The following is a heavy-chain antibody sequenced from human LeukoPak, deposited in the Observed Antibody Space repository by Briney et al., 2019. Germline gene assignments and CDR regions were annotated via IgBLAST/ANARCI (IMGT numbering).Heavy chain of an antibody. Sequence: ASVKVSCKASGYTFTSYDINWVRQAPGQGLEWMGWMNPNSGNTGYAQKFQGRVTITRNTSISTAYMELSSLRSEDTAVYYCARAAYGDYAFDYWGQGTLVTVSS. J-gene: IGHJ4*02. V-gene: IGHV1-8*03. D-gene: IGHD4-17*01. CDR3: ARAAYGDYAFDY. CDR2: MNPNSGNT. CDR1: GYTFTSYD.